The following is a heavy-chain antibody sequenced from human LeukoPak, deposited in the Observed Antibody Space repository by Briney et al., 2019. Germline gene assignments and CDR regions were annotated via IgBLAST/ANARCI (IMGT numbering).Heavy chain of an antibody. Sequence: ASVKVSCKASGYTFTSYGISWVRQAPGQGLEWMGWISAYNGNTNYAQKLQGRVTMTTDTSTSTAYMELRSLRSDDTAVYYCARNSSGWLAIDYYFDYWGQGTLVTVSS. CDR3: ARNSSGWLAIDYYFDY. D-gene: IGHD6-19*01. CDR2: ISAYNGNT. J-gene: IGHJ4*02. V-gene: IGHV1-18*01. CDR1: GYTFTSYG.